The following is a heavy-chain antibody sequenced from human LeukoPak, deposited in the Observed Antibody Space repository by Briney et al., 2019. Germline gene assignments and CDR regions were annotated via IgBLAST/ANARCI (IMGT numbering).Heavy chain of an antibody. D-gene: IGHD2-15*01. CDR1: GFTFSNYW. V-gene: IGHV3-7*03. CDR2: IKQDGSEK. CDR3: AKETSMVVRAYFDY. J-gene: IGHJ4*02. Sequence: GGSLRLSCAASGFTFSNYWLTWVRQAPGKGLEWVANIKQDGSEKHYVDSVKGRFTISRDNSKNTLYLQMNSLRAEDTAVYYCAKETSMVVRAYFDYWGQGTLVTVSS.